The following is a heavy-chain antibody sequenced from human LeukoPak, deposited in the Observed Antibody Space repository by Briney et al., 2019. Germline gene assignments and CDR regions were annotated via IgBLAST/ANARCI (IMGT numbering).Heavy chain of an antibody. CDR1: GGSFSGYY. J-gene: IGHJ6*02. D-gene: IGHD3-10*01. CDR3: ARVSMVRGVIIVDYYYGMDV. Sequence: SETLSLTCAVYGGSFSGYYWSWIRQPPGKGLEWIGEINHSGSTNYNPSLKSRVTISVDTSKNQFSLKLSSVTAADTAVYYCARVSMVRGVIIVDYYYGMDVWGQGTTVTVSS. V-gene: IGHV4-34*01. CDR2: INHSGST.